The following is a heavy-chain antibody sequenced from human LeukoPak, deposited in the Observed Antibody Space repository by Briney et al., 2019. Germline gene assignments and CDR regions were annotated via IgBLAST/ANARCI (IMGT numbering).Heavy chain of an antibody. CDR2: ISAYNGNT. D-gene: IGHD2-15*01. Sequence: ASVKVSCKASGYTFTSYGISWVRQAPGQGLECMVWISAYNGNTNYAQTLQGRVTMTTDTSTSTASMEMRSLRSDDTAVYYCARGLISPGYYYYYYGMDVWGKATTVTVSS. V-gene: IGHV1-18*04. CDR3: ARGLISPGYYYYYYGMDV. J-gene: IGHJ6*04. CDR1: GYTFTSYG.